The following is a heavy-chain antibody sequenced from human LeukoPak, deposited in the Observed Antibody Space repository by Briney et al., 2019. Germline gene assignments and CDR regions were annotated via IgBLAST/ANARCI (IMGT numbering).Heavy chain of an antibody. CDR1: GGSISSYY. D-gene: IGHD6-13*01. CDR3: ARHSSYSSDY. Sequence: SETLSLTCTVSGGSISSYYWSWIRQPPGKGLEWIGYIYYSGSTNYNPSLKSRVTISVDTSKNQFSLKLSSVTAADTAVYYCARHSSYSSDYWGQGTLVTVSS. CDR2: IYYSGST. J-gene: IGHJ4*02. V-gene: IGHV4-59*08.